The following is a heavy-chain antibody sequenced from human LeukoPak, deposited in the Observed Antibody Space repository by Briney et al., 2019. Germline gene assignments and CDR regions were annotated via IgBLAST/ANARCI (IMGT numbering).Heavy chain of an antibody. Sequence: GGSLRLSCVASGFTFNSYAVHWVRQAPGKGLEWVAVIWYDGSNKYYGDSVKGRFTISRDNPKNTLYLQMNSLRAEDTAVYYCARDRCTNGVCYYDYWGQGTLVTVSS. D-gene: IGHD2-8*01. CDR2: IWYDGSNK. J-gene: IGHJ4*02. CDR3: ARDRCTNGVCYYDY. CDR1: GFTFNSYA. V-gene: IGHV3-30*04.